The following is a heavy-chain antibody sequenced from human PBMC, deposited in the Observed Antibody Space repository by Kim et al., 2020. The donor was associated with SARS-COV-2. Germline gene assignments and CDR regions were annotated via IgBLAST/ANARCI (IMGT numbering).Heavy chain of an antibody. CDR1: GFTFSDYW. J-gene: IGHJ4*02. D-gene: IGHD6-13*01. CDR2: IKQDGSEK. Sequence: GGSLRLSCAASGFTFSDYWMSWVRQAPGKGLEWVANIKQDGSEKNYVDSVKGRFTISRDNAKNSLYLQMNSLRAEDTAVYYCARGGYSGSWYEDYWGQRT. CDR3: ARGGYSGSWYEDY. V-gene: IGHV3-7*01.